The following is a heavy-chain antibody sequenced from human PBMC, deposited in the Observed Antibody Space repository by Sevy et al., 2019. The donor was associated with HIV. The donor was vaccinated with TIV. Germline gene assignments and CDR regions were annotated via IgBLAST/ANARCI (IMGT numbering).Heavy chain of an antibody. Sequence: SETLSLTCTVSGGSISGYYWSWIRQPAGKGLEWIGRIYSSGSTNYHPSLKSRVTMSVDTSKNQLSLKLSSVTAADTAVYYCARTAQFGVVDYWGQGTLVTVSS. D-gene: IGHD3-3*01. J-gene: IGHJ4*02. CDR1: GGSISGYY. CDR2: IYSSGST. CDR3: ARTAQFGVVDY. V-gene: IGHV4-4*07.